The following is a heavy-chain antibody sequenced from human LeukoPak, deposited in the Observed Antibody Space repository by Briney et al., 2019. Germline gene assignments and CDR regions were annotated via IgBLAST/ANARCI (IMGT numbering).Heavy chain of an antibody. V-gene: IGHV1-2*02. J-gene: IGHJ6*02. CDR1: GYTFTGYY. CDR3: ARDLSQNYYDSSGYGMDV. D-gene: IGHD3-22*01. CDR2: INPNSGGT. Sequence: ASVKVSCKASGYTFTGYYMHWVRQAPGQGLEWMGWINPNSGGTNYAQKLQGRVTMTTDTSTSTAYMELRSLRSDDTAVYYCARDLSQNYYDSSGYGMDVWGQGTTVTVSS.